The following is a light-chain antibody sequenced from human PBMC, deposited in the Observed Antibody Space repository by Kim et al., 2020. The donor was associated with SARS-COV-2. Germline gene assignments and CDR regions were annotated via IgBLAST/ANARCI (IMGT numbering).Light chain of an antibody. CDR1: QGINNW. Sequence: ASVGDRVTFTCLAIQGINNWLALYQQKPGKAPNLLIYGASSLHSVVPSRFSGSGSGTDFTLTISSLQPEDFATYYCQQADSFPLTFGGGTKVDIK. J-gene: IGKJ4*01. V-gene: IGKV1-12*01. CDR3: QQADSFPLT. CDR2: GAS.